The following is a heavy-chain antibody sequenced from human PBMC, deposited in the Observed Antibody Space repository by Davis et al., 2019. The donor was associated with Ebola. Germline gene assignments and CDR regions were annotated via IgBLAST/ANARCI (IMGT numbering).Heavy chain of an antibody. CDR2: IHAGNGNT. Sequence: AASVKVSCKASGGTFSSYAISWVRQAPGQGLEWMGWIHAGNGNTKYSQKFQGRVTITRDTSASTAYMELSSLRSEDTAVYYCARQTFMDVWGQGTTVTVSS. CDR1: GGTFSSYA. CDR3: ARQTFMDV. V-gene: IGHV1-3*01. J-gene: IGHJ6*02. D-gene: IGHD2/OR15-2a*01.